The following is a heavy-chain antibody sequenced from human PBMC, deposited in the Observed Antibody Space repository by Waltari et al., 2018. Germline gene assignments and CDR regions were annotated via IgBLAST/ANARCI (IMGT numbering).Heavy chain of an antibody. Sequence: GGSISSSSYYWGWIRQPPGKGLEWSGSIYYSGSTYYNPSLKSRVTISVDTSKNQFSLKLSSVTAADTAVYYCARRDYGDIDYWGQGTLVTVSS. CDR1: GGSISSSSYY. J-gene: IGHJ4*02. CDR3: ARRDYGDIDY. V-gene: IGHV4-39*07. CDR2: IYYSGST. D-gene: IGHD4-17*01.